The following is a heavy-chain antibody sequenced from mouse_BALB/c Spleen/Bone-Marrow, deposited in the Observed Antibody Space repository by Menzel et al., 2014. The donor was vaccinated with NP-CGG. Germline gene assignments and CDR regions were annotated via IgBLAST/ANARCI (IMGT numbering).Heavy chain of an antibody. CDR1: GDSITSSY. J-gene: IGHJ2*01. Sequence: VQLQQSGPSLVKPSQTLSLTCSVTGDSITSSYWNWIRKFPGNKLEYMGYISYSGNAYYNPSLKSRISLTRDTSKNQYYLQLNSLTTENTATYFCATVNGYHFHYSRQHTTLTVSS. CDR2: ISYSGNA. CDR3: ATVNGYHFHY. D-gene: IGHD1-2*01. V-gene: IGHV3-8*02.